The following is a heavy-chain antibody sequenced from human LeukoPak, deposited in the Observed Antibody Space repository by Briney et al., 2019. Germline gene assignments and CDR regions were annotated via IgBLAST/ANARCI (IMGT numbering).Heavy chain of an antibody. Sequence: GGSLRLSCAAPGFTFSSYGMHWVRQAPGKGLEWVAFIRYDGSNKYYADSVKGRFTISRDNSKNTLYLQMNSLRAEDTAVYYCATSHPTIFGVVITIDYWGQGTLVTVSS. J-gene: IGHJ4*02. CDR1: GFTFSSYG. D-gene: IGHD3-3*01. CDR3: ATSHPTIFGVVITIDY. V-gene: IGHV3-30*02. CDR2: IRYDGSNK.